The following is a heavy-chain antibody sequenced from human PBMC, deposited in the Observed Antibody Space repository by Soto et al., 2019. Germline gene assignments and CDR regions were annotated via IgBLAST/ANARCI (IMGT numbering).Heavy chain of an antibody. V-gene: IGHV1-46*01. D-gene: IGHD4-17*01. CDR2: IKSSGGST. Sequence: ASVKVSCKASGYTFTSYYMHWVRQAPGQGLEWMGIIKSSGGSTSYTQKFQGRVTITRDTSASTAYMEVSSLTSEDTAVYYCARGYDFGESVDSWGQGTLVTVSS. CDR3: ARGYDFGESVDS. J-gene: IGHJ4*02. CDR1: GYTFTSYY.